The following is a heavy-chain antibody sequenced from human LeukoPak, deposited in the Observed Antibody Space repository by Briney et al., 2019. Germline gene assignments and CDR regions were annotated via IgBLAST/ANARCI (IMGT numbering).Heavy chain of an antibody. CDR3: AKTSPDYDILTGSMDV. CDR1: GGSFSGYY. D-gene: IGHD3-9*01. Sequence: SETLSLTCAVYGGSFSGYYWSWIRQPPGKGLEWIGEINHSGSTNYNPSLKSRVTISVDTSKNQFSLKLSSVTAADTAVYYCAKTSPDYDILTGSMDVWGQGTTVTVSS. CDR2: INHSGST. J-gene: IGHJ6*02. V-gene: IGHV4-34*01.